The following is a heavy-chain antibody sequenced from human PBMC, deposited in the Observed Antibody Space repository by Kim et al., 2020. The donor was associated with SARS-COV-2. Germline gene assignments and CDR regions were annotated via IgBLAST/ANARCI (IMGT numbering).Heavy chain of an antibody. CDR2: INEDGSII. CDR3: ALDLGGLYTY. Sequence: GGSLRLSCAVSGFSLSTYWMHWVRQVPGKGLVWVSRINEDGSIINYADSVKGRFTMSRDNAKNTLYLQMNSLRAEDTAVYYCALDLGGLYTYWGQGSLITVSS. D-gene: IGHD2-15*01. V-gene: IGHV3-74*01. CDR1: GFSLSTYW. J-gene: IGHJ4*02.